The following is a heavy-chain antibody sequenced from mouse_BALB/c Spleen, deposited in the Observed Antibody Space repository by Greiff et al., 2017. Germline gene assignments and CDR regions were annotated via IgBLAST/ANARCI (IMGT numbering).Heavy chain of an antibody. Sequence: VQLQQSGPGLVAPSQSLSITCTVSGFSLTSYGVHWVRQPPGKGLEWLGVIWAGGSTNYNSALMSRLSISKDNSKSQVFLKMNSLQTDDTAMYYCARDKGYYGSSLYYFDYWGQGTTLTVSS. CDR3: ARDKGYYGSSLYYFDY. V-gene: IGHV2-9*02. J-gene: IGHJ2*01. CDR1: GFSLTSYG. CDR2: IWAGGST. D-gene: IGHD1-1*01.